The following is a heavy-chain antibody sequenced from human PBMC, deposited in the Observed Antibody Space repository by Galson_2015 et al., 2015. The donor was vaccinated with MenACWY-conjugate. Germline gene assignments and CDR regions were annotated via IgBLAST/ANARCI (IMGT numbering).Heavy chain of an antibody. V-gene: IGHV3-74*01. J-gene: IGHJ4*02. CDR2: INSDGTTT. CDR1: LSFSNYW. CDR3: ARRTLSGVYYYFDS. D-gene: IGHD5/OR15-5a*01. Sequence: LSFSNYWMHWVRQAPGKGLVWVSRINSDGTTTNYADSVKGRFTISRDNAKNTLYLQMNSLRAEDTAVYYCARRTLSGVYYYFDSWGQGTLVTVSS.